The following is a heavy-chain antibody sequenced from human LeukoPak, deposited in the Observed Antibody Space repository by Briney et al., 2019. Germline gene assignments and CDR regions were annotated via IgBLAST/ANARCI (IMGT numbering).Heavy chain of an antibody. Sequence: GGSLRLSCAASGFTFSSHWMHWVRQGPGKGLVWVSRIHSDGTITTYADSVKGRFTISRDNAQNTLYLEMNNLRVEDTAVYYCARVSGSKVGGAFDIWGQGTVVTVSS. CDR2: IHSDGTIT. V-gene: IGHV3-74*01. CDR1: GFTFSSHW. J-gene: IGHJ3*02. CDR3: ARVSGSKVGGAFDI. D-gene: IGHD2-15*01.